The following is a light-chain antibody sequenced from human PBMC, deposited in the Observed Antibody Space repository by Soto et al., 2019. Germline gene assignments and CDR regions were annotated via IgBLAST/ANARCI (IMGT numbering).Light chain of an antibody. CDR1: SSNIGAGYD. V-gene: IGLV1-40*01. CDR3: SSYTSASNLYI. J-gene: IGLJ1*01. CDR2: GNT. Sequence: QSVLTQPPSVSGAPGQRVTISCTGSSSNIGAGYDVHWYQQRPGTAPKLLIFGNTNRPSGVPDRFSGSKSGNTASLTISGLQADDEADYYCSSYTSASNLYIFGTGTKVTVL.